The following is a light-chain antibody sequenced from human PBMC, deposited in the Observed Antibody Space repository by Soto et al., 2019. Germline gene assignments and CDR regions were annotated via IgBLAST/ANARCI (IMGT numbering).Light chain of an antibody. Sequence: QPVLTQSPSASASLGASVKLTCTLSSGHSNYAIAWHQQQPEKGPRYLMKVNSDGTHSKGDGIPDRFSGSSSGAERYLTISRLQSEDEADYYCQTWGPGFRVFGGGTKLTVL. CDR3: QTWGPGFRV. V-gene: IGLV4-69*01. CDR1: SGHSNYA. J-gene: IGLJ2*01. CDR2: VNSDGTH.